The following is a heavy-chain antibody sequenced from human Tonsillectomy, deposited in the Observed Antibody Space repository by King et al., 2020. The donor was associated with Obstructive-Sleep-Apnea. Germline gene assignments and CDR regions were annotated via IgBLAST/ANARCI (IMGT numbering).Heavy chain of an antibody. CDR1: GFNFDTYW. V-gene: IGHV3-7*01. J-gene: IGHJ2*01. D-gene: IGHD4-17*01. CDR2: IKRDGSEK. CDR3: ARDDYGDYWYFDL. Sequence: VQLVESGGGLVQPGGSLRLSCAAFGFNFDTYWMSWVRQAPGKGLEWVANIKRDGSEKDYVDSVKGRFTISRDNAKNSLFLQRNSLRAEDTAVYYCARDDYGDYWYFDLWGRGTLVTVSS.